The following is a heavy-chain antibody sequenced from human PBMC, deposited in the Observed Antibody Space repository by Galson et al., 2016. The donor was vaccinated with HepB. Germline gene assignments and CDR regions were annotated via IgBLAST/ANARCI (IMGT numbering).Heavy chain of an antibody. CDR2: IIPIFGPA. J-gene: IGHJ3*02. V-gene: IGHV1-69*06. CDR1: GGTFSHYA. CDR3: ARDNYYDSSVDI. Sequence: SVKVSCKASGGTFSHYAISWVRQAPGQGLEWMGGIIPIFGPANYAQKFQGRITITADTSTKTAYMELSSLTSEDRAVYYCARDNYYDSSVDIWGQGTMVIVSS. D-gene: IGHD3-22*01.